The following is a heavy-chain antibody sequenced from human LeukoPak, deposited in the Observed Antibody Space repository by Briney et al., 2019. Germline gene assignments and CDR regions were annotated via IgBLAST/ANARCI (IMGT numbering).Heavy chain of an antibody. CDR3: ARLDGSGSYPDY. V-gene: IGHV3-66*04. J-gene: IGHJ4*02. CDR1: GFTASSNT. CDR2: IYSGGST. Sequence: PGGSLRLSSEPPGFTASSNTMSWVAQAPGKGLGWVSVIYSGGSTYYADSVKGRFTISRDNSKNTLYLQMNSLRAEDTAVYYCARLDGSGSYPDYWGQGTLVTVSS. D-gene: IGHD3-10*01.